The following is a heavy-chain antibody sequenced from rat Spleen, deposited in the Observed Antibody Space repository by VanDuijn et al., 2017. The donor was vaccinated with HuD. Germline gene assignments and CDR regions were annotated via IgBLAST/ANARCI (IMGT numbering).Heavy chain of an antibody. D-gene: IGHD1-1*01. CDR2: ISYDGSST. Sequence: EVQLMESGGGLVQPGRSMKLSCAASGFTFSNYDMAWVRQAPTKGLEWVASISYDGSSTYYRDSVKGRFTISRDNAKSTLYLQMDSLRSEDTATYYCTTEGEWWGQGVMVTVSS. CDR1: GFTFSNYD. CDR3: TTEGEW. V-gene: IGHV5-20*01. J-gene: IGHJ2*01.